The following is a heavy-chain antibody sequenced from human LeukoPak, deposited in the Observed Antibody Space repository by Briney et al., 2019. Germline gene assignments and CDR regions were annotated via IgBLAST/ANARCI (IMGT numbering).Heavy chain of an antibody. Sequence: SETLSLTCAVYGGSFSGYYWSWIRQPPGKGLEWIGEINHSGSTNYNPSLKSRVTMSADTSNNQFSLKLTSVTAADTAVYYCARRERSSPVGHWGHGNRVTVSS. CDR1: GGSFSGYY. D-gene: IGHD1-26*01. J-gene: IGHJ5*02. CDR3: ARRERSSPVGH. V-gene: IGHV4-34*01. CDR2: INHSGST.